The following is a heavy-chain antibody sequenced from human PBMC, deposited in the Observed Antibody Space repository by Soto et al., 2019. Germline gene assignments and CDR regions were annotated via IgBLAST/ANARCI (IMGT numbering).Heavy chain of an antibody. CDR2: ISSSGSTI. CDR3: ARAYFCSWKSWYFDL. D-gene: IGHD6-13*01. V-gene: IGHV3-48*03. J-gene: IGHJ2*01. Sequence: PGGSLRLSCAASGFTFSSYEMNWVRQAPGKGLEWVSYISSSGSTIYYADSVKGRFTISRDNAKNSLYLQMNSLRAEDTAVYYCARAYFCSWKSWYFDLWGRGTLVTVSS. CDR1: GFTFSSYE.